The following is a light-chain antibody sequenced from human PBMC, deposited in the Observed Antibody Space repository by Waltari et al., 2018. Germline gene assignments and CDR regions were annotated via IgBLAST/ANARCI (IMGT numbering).Light chain of an antibody. CDR1: KLGDKY. CDR2: QDS. CDR3: QAWDSSTLWV. V-gene: IGLV3-1*01. J-gene: IGLJ3*02. Sequence: SYELTQPPSVSVSPGQTASITCSGDKLGDKYACWYQQEPGQSPVLVIYQDSKRPSGIPERFSGSNSGNTATLTISGTQAMDEADYYCQAWDSSTLWVFGGGTKLTVL.